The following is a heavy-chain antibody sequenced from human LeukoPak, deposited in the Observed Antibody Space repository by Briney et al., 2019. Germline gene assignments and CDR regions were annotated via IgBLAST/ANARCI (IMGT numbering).Heavy chain of an antibody. CDR1: GFTFSSYA. D-gene: IGHD2-15*01. CDR2: ISYDGTNK. V-gene: IGHV3-30*04. Sequence: GRSLRLSCAASGFTFSSYAMHWVRQAPGKGLEWVAVISYDGTNKYYADSVKGRFTISRDNSKNTLYLQMNSLRAEDTAVYYCAKAHRGSAAVSEYDYWGQGTLVTVSS. J-gene: IGHJ4*02. CDR3: AKAHRGSAAVSEYDY.